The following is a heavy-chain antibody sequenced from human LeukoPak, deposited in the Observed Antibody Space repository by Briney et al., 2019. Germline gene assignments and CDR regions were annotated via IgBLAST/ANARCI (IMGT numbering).Heavy chain of an antibody. Sequence: PSETLPLTCALQGRSSSCQYWTWIRQPPGKGLVWSGYIDHSGSTNYNPSLKSSVSISSDTSKNQFSLRLSSVTAADAAVYYCARVEGDAGWNYFDYWGQGTLVTVSS. J-gene: IGHJ4*02. D-gene: IGHD2-21*02. CDR3: ARVEGDAGWNYFDY. CDR1: GRSSSCQY. V-gene: IGHV4-59*08. CDR2: IDHSGST.